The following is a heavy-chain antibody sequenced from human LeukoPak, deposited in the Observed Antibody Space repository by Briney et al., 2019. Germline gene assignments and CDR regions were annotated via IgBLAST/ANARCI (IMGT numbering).Heavy chain of an antibody. CDR2: ISGDGDTT. V-gene: IGHV3-43*02. J-gene: IGHJ6*03. CDR1: GFTFDEYA. CDR3: AKDAYGSLYYYHFMDV. D-gene: IGHD6-19*01. Sequence: PGGSLRLSCAASGFTFDEYAMHWVRHAPGKGLEWVSLISGDGDTTYYADSVKGRFTISRDTSKNTLYLQMNRLRTEDTALYYCAKDAYGSLYYYHFMDVWGIGTTVTVSS.